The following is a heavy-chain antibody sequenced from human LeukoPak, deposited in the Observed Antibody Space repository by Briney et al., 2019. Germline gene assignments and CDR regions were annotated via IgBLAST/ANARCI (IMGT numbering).Heavy chain of an antibody. Sequence: ASVKVSCKASGYTFTSYYIHWVRQAPGQGLEWMGMIYPRDGSTSYAQKFQGRVTVTRDTSTSTVHMELSRLRSEDTAVYYCARDQEGFDYWGQGTLVTVSS. V-gene: IGHV1-46*01. CDR2: IYPRDGST. CDR3: ARDQEGFDY. J-gene: IGHJ4*02. CDR1: GYTFTSYY.